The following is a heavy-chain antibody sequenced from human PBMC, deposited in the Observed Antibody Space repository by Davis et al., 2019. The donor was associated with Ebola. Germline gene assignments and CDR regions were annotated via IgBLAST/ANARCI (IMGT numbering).Heavy chain of an antibody. V-gene: IGHV3-53*04. CDR2: IYSGGST. CDR3: TIAQTGEDAFDI. J-gene: IGHJ3*02. CDR1: GFTFNSYW. Sequence: ESLKISCVASGFTFNSYWMSWVRQAPGKGLEWVSVIYSGGSTYYADSVKGRFTISRHNSKNTLYLQMNSLRAEDTAVYYCTIAQTGEDAFDIWGQGTMVTVSS. D-gene: IGHD7-27*01.